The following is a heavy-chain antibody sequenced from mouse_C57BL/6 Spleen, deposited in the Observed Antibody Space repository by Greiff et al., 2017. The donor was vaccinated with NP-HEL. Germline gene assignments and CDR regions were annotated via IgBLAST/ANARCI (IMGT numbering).Heavy chain of an antibody. CDR1: GYTFTDYE. CDR2: IDPETGGT. J-gene: IGHJ2*01. V-gene: IGHV1-15*01. Sequence: VQLQQSGAELVRPGASVTLSCKASGYTFTDYEMHWVKQTPVHGLEWIGAIDPETGGTAYNQKFKGKAILTADKSSSTAYMERRSLTSEDSAAYYCTRGYFYFDYWGQGTTLTVSS. CDR3: TRGYFYFDY. D-gene: IGHD1-2*01.